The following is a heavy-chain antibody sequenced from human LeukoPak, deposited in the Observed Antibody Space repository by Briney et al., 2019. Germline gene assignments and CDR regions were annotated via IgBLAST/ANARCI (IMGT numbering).Heavy chain of an antibody. V-gene: IGHV4-30-2*01. CDR2: IYHSGST. CDR3: ARDPGTVAGTSDAFDI. J-gene: IGHJ3*02. CDR1: GGSISSGGYY. Sequence: SQTLSLTCTVSGGSISSGGYYWSWIRQPPGKGLEWIGYIYHSGSTYYNPSLKSRVTISVDRSKNQFSLKLSSVTAADTAVYYCARDPGTVAGTSDAFDIWGQGTMVTVSS. D-gene: IGHD6-19*01.